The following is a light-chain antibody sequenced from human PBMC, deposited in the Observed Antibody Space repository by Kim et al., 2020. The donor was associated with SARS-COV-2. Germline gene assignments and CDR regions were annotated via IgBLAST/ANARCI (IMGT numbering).Light chain of an antibody. CDR2: DVS. J-gene: IGLJ3*02. CDR1: NSNIAGYHY. V-gene: IGLV2-14*03. Sequence: GQSNTITSTGTNSNIAGYHYVSCYQQPPGKATKLMIYDVSKRPAGVSNRFSGSKSGNTASLIISGLQADDAADYYCTSYTSAISLLFGGGTQLTVL. CDR3: TSYTSAISLL.